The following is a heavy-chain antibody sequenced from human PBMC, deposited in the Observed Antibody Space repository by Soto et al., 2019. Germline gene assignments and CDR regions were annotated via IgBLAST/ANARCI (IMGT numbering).Heavy chain of an antibody. CDR3: ARRRFYYGSAYNWFDP. CDR2: INHSGST. J-gene: IGHJ5*02. Sequence: SETLSLPCAVYGGSFSGCDWSWIRQPLGKGLEWIGEINHSGSTNYNPSLKSRVTISVDTSKNQFSLKLSSVTAADTAVYYCARRRFYYGSAYNWFDPWGQGTLVTVS. V-gene: IGHV4-34*01. CDR1: GGSFSGCD. D-gene: IGHD3-10*01.